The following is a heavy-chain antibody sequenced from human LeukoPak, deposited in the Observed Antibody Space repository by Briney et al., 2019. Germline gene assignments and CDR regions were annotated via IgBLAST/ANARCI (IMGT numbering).Heavy chain of an antibody. Sequence: GGSLRLSCAASGFTFSSYSMNWVRQAPGKGLEWVSRINSDGSSTSYADSVKGRFTISRDNAKNTLYLQMNSLRAEDTAVYYCARGNGYSYGFDYWGQGTLVTVSS. CDR1: GFTFSSYS. CDR3: ARGNGYSYGFDY. V-gene: IGHV3-74*01. CDR2: INSDGSST. D-gene: IGHD5-18*01. J-gene: IGHJ4*02.